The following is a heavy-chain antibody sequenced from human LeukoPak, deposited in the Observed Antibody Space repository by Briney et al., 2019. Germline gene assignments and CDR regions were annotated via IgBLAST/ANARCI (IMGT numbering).Heavy chain of an antibody. D-gene: IGHD3-10*01. J-gene: IGHJ6*02. CDR3: ARDRGLPFYGMDV. V-gene: IGHV3-21*04. CDR2: ISSSSSYI. CDR1: GFTFSSYS. Sequence: GGSLRLSCAASGFTFSSYSMNWVRQAPGKGLEWVSSISSSSSYIHYADSMKGRFTISRDNAKHSLYLQMNSLRAEDTAVYYCARDRGLPFYGMDVWGQGTTVTVSS.